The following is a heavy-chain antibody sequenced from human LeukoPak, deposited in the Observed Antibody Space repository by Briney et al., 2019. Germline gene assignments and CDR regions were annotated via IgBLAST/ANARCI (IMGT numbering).Heavy chain of an antibody. Sequence: GGSLRLSCAASGFTFSSYGMHWVRQAPGKGLEWVAVISYDGSNKYYADSVKGRFTISRDNSKNTLYLQMNSLRAEDTAVYYCAKEPYSSAYYFDYWGQGALVTVSS. CDR1: GFTFSSYG. V-gene: IGHV3-30*18. CDR2: ISYDGSNK. D-gene: IGHD6-19*01. CDR3: AKEPYSSAYYFDY. J-gene: IGHJ4*02.